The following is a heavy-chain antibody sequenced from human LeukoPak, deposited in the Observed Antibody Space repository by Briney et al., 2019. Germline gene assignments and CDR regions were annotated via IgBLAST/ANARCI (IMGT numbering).Heavy chain of an antibody. V-gene: IGHV1-3*04. CDR1: GYTFTNYA. CDR2: INTGNGNT. Sequence: ASVKVSCKASGYTFTNYAMHWVRQAPGQRPEWMGWINTGNGNTRYSQKSQGRVTITRDTSASTTYIELSSLRSEDTAVFYCARGEEMVRGVISYYYYGMDVWGQGTTVTVSS. CDR3: ARGEEMVRGVISYYYYGMDV. J-gene: IGHJ6*02. D-gene: IGHD3-10*01.